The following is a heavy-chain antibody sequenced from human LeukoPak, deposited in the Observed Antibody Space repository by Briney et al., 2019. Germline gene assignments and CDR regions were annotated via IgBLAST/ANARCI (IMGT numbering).Heavy chain of an antibody. CDR3: AGGYYYDSSGYRFDY. CDR2: IYTSGST. V-gene: IGHV4-4*07. J-gene: IGHJ4*02. CDR1: GGSISSYY. D-gene: IGHD3-22*01. Sequence: SETLSLTCTVSGGSISSYYWSWLRQPAGKGLEWIGRIYTSGSTSYNPSLKSRVTMSVDTSKNQFSLKLSSVTATDTAVYYCAGGYYYDSSGYRFDYWGQGTLVTVSS.